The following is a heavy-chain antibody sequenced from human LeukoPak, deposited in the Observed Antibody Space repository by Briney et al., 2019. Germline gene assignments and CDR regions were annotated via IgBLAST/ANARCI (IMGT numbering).Heavy chain of an antibody. CDR1: GFTFSSYE. Sequence: GGSLRLSCAASGFTFSSYEMNWVRQAPGKGLEWVSYISSSGSTIYYADSVKGRFTISRDNAKNPLYLQMNSLRAEDTAVYYCARGGRWLPTGWYFDLWGRGTLVTVSS. D-gene: IGHD5-24*01. CDR3: ARGGRWLPTGWYFDL. J-gene: IGHJ2*01. V-gene: IGHV3-48*03. CDR2: ISSSGSTI.